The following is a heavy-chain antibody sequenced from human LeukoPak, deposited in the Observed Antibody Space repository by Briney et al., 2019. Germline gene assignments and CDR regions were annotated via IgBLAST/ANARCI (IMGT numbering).Heavy chain of an antibody. V-gene: IGHV1-46*01. CDR1: GYTFTSYH. D-gene: IGHD6-19*01. J-gene: IGHJ5*02. CDR3: ARSLAVASTVYNWFDP. CDR2: INLSGGST. Sequence: ASVKVSCKASGYTFTSYHMHWVRQAPGQGLEWMGLINLSGGSTTYAQKFQGRVTMTRDTSTSTVYMELSSLRSEDTAVYYCARSLAVASTVYNWFDPWGQGTLVTVSS.